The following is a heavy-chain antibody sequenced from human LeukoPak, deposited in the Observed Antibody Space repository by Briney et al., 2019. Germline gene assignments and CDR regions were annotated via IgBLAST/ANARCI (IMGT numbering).Heavy chain of an antibody. V-gene: IGHV3-23*01. CDR3: AKGVAAAGYNWFDP. J-gene: IGHJ5*02. CDR1: GFTFSSYA. D-gene: IGHD6-13*01. Sequence: GGSLRLSCAASGFTFSSYAMSWVRQAPAKGLEWVSAISGSGGSTYYADSVKGRFTISKDNSKNTLYLQMNSLRAEDTAVYYCAKGVAAAGYNWFDPWGQGTLVTVSS. CDR2: ISGSGGST.